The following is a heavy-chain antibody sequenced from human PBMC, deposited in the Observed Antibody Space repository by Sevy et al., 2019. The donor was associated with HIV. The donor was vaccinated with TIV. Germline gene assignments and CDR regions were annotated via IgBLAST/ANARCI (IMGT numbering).Heavy chain of an antibody. V-gene: IGHV3-7*01. D-gene: IGHD1-26*01. CDR1: GFTFSSYA. J-gene: IGHJ4*02. Sequence: GGSLRLSCAASGFTFSSYAIHWVRQAPGKGLEWVANINEDGSTKYYLDSVKGRFTISRDNAENSVFLQMNSLRVEDTAVYYCVRALLKADSLWGQGTLVTVSS. CDR3: VRALLKADSL. CDR2: INEDGSTK.